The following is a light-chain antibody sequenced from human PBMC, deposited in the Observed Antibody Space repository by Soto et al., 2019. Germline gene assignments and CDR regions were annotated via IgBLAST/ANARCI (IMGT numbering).Light chain of an antibody. J-gene: IGKJ5*01. CDR1: QSISSN. Sequence: EIVMTQSPATLSVSPGERATLSCRASQSISSNLAWYQQKNGQTPRLLIYGASTRAAGIPARFSGSGSGTDFTLTISSLQSEDFAVYYCQQRSNWPITFGQGTRLEIK. V-gene: IGKV3-15*01. CDR2: GAS. CDR3: QQRSNWPIT.